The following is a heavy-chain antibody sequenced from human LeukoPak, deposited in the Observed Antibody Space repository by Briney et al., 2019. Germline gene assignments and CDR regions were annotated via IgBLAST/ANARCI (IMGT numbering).Heavy chain of an antibody. CDR1: GFTFSGYD. J-gene: IGHJ3*02. CDR2: ISLSTSGK. CDR3: AKALTRWAFDM. Sequence: GGSLRLSCAASGFTFSGYDMSWVRQAPGKGLEWVPSISLSTSGKTYADSVKGRFTISTDKAKNTLYLQMDSLRAEDTAIYYCAKALTRWAFDMWGQGTMVTVSS. D-gene: IGHD3-16*01. V-gene: IGHV3-23*01.